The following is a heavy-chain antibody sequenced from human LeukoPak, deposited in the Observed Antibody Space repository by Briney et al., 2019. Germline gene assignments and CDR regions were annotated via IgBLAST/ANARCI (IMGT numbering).Heavy chain of an antibody. CDR2: ISYDGGNK. V-gene: IGHV3-30*18. Sequence: GGSLRLPCAASGFTFSSYGMHWVRQAPGKGLEWVALISYDGGNKYYADSVKGRFTISRDNSKNTLYLQMNSLRAEDTAVYYCAKGFTYYYYGMDVWGQGTTVTVSS. CDR1: GFTFSSYG. CDR3: AKGFTYYYYGMDV. J-gene: IGHJ6*02.